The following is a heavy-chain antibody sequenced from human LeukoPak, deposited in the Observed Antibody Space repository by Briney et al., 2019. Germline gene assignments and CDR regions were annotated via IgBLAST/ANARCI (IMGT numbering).Heavy chain of an antibody. CDR3: AKVKSGSYYEGVDY. D-gene: IGHD1-26*01. V-gene: IGHV3-9*01. Sequence: GRSLRLSCAASGFTFDDYAMHWVRQAPGKGLEWVSGISWNSGSIGYADSVKGRFTISRDNAKNSLYLQMNSLRAEDTALYYCAKVKSGSYYEGVDYWGQGTLVTVSS. CDR2: ISWNSGSI. CDR1: GFTFDDYA. J-gene: IGHJ4*02.